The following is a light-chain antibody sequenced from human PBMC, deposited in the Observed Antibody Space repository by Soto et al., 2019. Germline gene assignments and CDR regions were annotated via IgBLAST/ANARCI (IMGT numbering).Light chain of an antibody. CDR3: AAWDDSLNGVV. CDR2: SYN. J-gene: IGLJ2*01. CDR1: SSNIGTNT. Sequence: QSVLTQSPSASGTPGQRVTISCSGGSSNIGTNTVNWYQQISGATPKLLIYSYNERPSGVPDRFSGSKSGTSASLAISGRQSEDEGDYYCAAWDDSLNGVVFGGGTKLTVL. V-gene: IGLV1-44*01.